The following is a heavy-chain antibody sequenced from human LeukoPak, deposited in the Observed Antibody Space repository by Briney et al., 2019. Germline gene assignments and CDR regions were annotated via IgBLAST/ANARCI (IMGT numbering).Heavy chain of an antibody. D-gene: IGHD3-3*01. CDR1: GGSISSSSYY. Sequence: SETLSLTCTVSGGSISSSSYYWGWIRQPPGKGLEWIGSIYYSGSTYYNPSLKSRVTISVDTSKNQFSLKLSSVTAADTAVYYCARNPDITIFGVVIPSFFDYWGQGTLVTVSS. CDR2: IYYSGST. CDR3: ARNPDITIFGVVIPSFFDY. V-gene: IGHV4-39*07. J-gene: IGHJ4*02.